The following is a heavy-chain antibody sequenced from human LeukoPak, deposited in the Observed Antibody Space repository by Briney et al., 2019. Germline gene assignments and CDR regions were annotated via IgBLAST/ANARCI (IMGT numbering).Heavy chain of an antibody. CDR3: ARGGGSGSRYGAFDI. CDR2: IYYSEST. Sequence: SETLSLTCTVSGGSISSYYWSWIRQPPGKGLEWIGYIYYSESTNYNPSLKSRVTISVDTSKNQFSLKLSSVTAADTAVYYCARGGGSGSRYGAFDIWGQGTMVTVSS. V-gene: IGHV4-59*01. D-gene: IGHD3-10*01. CDR1: GGSISSYY. J-gene: IGHJ3*02.